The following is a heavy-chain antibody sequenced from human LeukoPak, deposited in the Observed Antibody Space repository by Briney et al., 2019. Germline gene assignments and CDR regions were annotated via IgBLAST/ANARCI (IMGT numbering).Heavy chain of an antibody. V-gene: IGHV4-59*01. D-gene: IGHD6-13*01. CDR1: GGSISRYY. CDR3: ARSSGAAAGQFDY. CDR2: SHHSESS. J-gene: IGHJ4*02. Sequence: PSETLSPTCNVSGGSISRYYWNWIRQPPGKGLEWIGYSHHSESSNYNPSLKSRVTISLNTSKNQFSLRLNSVTAADAAVYYCARSSGAAAGQFDYWGQGTLVPVSS.